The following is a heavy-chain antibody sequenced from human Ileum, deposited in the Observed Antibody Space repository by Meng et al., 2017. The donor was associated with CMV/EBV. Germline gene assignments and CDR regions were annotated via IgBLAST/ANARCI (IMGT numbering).Heavy chain of an antibody. CDR3: ARDSGIYYTGFDP. Sequence: TVSGDSISSTDYYWSWIRQPAGKGLEWIGSSYYSGTTYYNPSLKSRVTISVDTSKNQFSLKLSSVTAADTAVYYCARDSGIYYTGFDPWGQGTLVTVSS. D-gene: IGHD3-3*01. CDR1: GDSISSTDYY. V-gene: IGHV4-39*07. J-gene: IGHJ5*02. CDR2: SYYSGTT.